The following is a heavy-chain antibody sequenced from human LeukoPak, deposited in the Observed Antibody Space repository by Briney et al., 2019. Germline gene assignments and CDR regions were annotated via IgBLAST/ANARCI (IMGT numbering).Heavy chain of an antibody. CDR3: AREHHCTNGVCWAFDP. CDR2: IYYTGSS. Sequence: PSETLSLTCTVSGGSISSSDYYWGWIRQPPGKGLEWIGNIYYTGSSSYNSSLKSRVTISVDTSKNQFSLQLSSVTAADTTVYYCAREHHCTNGVCWAFDPWGQGTLVTVSS. V-gene: IGHV4-39*07. J-gene: IGHJ5*02. D-gene: IGHD2-8*01. CDR1: GGSISSSDYY.